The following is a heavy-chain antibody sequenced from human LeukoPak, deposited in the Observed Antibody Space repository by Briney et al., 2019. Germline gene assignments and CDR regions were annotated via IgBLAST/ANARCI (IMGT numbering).Heavy chain of an antibody. D-gene: IGHD3-22*01. CDR2: INPNSGGT. J-gene: IGHJ4*02. V-gene: IGHV1-2*02. CDR1: GYTFTGYY. Sequence: ASVKVSCKASGYTFTGYYMHWVRQAPGQGLEWMGWINPNSGGTNSAQKFQGRVTMTRDTSISTADLELSRLRSEDTAVYSCARDLVWDDSSGPNTGSGRAELDYWGQGTLVTVSS. CDR3: ARDLVWDDSSGPNTGSGRAELDY.